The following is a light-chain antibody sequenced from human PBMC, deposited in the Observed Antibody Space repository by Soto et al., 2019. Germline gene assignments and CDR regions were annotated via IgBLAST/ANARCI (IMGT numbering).Light chain of an antibody. CDR2: GAS. J-gene: IGKJ2*01. V-gene: IGKV3-20*01. CDR1: QSLTRNY. CDR3: QQYGSSIMYT. Sequence: DIVLTQSPGTLSLSPGGRATLSCRASQSLTRNYLAWYQQKPGQAPRLLFFGASTRATGIPDRFSGSGSGTDFVLTISRLEPEDFAVYSCQQYGSSIMYTFGQGTKLEIK.